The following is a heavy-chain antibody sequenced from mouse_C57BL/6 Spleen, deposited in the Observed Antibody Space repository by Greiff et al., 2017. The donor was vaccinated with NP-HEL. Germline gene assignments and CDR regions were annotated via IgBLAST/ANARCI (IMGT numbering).Heavy chain of an antibody. CDR3: AGNLGLFITD. Sequence: EVHLVESGGGLVKPGGSLKLSCAASGFTFSDYGMHWVRQAPEKGLEWVAYISRGSSTIYYADTVKGRFTFSRDNSTTTLFLQMTSLRSEDTDLYYCAGNLGLFITDWGQGTTLTVSS. CDR2: ISRGSSTI. V-gene: IGHV5-17*01. J-gene: IGHJ2*01. D-gene: IGHD1-1*01. CDR1: GFTFSDYG.